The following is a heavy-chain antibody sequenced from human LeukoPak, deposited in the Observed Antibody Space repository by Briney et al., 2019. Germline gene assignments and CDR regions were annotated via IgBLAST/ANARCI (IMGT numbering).Heavy chain of an antibody. Sequence: ASVKVSCKASGGTFSSYAISWVRQAPGQGLEWMGGIIPIFGTANYAQKFQGRVTITADKSTSTAYMELSSLRSEDTAVYYCASSPITMVRGVIYWFDPWGQGTLVTVSS. CDR2: IIPIFGTA. D-gene: IGHD3-10*01. J-gene: IGHJ5*02. CDR3: ASSPITMVRGVIYWFDP. V-gene: IGHV1-69*06. CDR1: GGTFSSYA.